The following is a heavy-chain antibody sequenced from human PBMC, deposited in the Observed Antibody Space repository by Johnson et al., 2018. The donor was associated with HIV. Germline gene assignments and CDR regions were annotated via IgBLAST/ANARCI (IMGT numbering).Heavy chain of an antibody. J-gene: IGHJ3*01. CDR2: INKDGSDT. CDR3: ARAQVLPDDAFDL. CDR1: GFTLSNYW. Sequence: VQLVESGGGLAQPGGSLRLSCAATGFTLSNYWMHWVRQVPGKGLVWVSRINKDGSDTTYGDTVMGRFTISRDDAKNTLYLQMNSLRAEDTAECYCARAQVLPDDAFDLWGQGIKVTVSS. D-gene: IGHD2-2*01. V-gene: IGHV3-74*01.